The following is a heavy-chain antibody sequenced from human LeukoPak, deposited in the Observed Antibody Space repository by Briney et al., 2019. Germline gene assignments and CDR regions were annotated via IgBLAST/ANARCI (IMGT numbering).Heavy chain of an antibody. CDR2: ISYTGST. V-gene: IGHV4-59*01. Sequence: SETLSLTCAVSGGSISSYYWSWIRQPPGKGLECIGYISYTGSTNYNPSLKSRVTISVDTSKNQFSLRLTSVTAADTAVYYCARMAGYSSFYYYYGMDVWGQGTTVTVSS. CDR1: GGSISSYY. CDR3: ARMAGYSSFYYYYGMDV. D-gene: IGHD6-13*01. J-gene: IGHJ6*02.